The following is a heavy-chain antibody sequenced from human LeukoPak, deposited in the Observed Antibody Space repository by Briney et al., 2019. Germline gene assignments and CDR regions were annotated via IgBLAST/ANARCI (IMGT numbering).Heavy chain of an antibody. V-gene: IGHV1-69*13. CDR3: ARGCSSTSCYRGDYMDV. CDR1: GGTFISYA. J-gene: IGHJ3*01. CDR2: IIPIFGTA. D-gene: IGHD2-2*02. Sequence: SVKVSCKASGGTFISYAISWVRQAPGQGLEWMGGIIPIFGTANYAQKFQGRVTITADESTSTAYMELSSLRSEDTAVYYCARGCSSTSCYRGDYMDVWGQGTMVTVSS.